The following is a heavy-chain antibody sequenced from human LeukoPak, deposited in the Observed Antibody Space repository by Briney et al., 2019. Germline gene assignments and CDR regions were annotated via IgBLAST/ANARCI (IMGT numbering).Heavy chain of an antibody. Sequence: SETLSLTCTVSGGSISSYYWSWIRQPPGKGLEWIGYIYYSGSTNYNPSLKSRVTTSVDTSKNQFSLKLSSVTAADTAVYYCARRNPQYDYVWEMDYWGQGTLVTVSS. J-gene: IGHJ4*02. CDR2: IYYSGST. CDR1: GGSISSYY. V-gene: IGHV4-59*01. D-gene: IGHD3-16*01. CDR3: ARRNPQYDYVWEMDY.